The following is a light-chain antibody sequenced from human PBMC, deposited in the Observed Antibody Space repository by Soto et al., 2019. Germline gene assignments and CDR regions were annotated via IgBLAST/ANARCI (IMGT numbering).Light chain of an antibody. CDR1: QTISSW. J-gene: IGKJ1*01. Sequence: DIQMTQAPSTLAGSVGDRVTITSRASQTISSWLAWYHHKPGKAPKLLIYKASTLKSGVPSRFSGSGSGTEFTLTISSLQPDDFATYYCQQYNSYPWTFGQGTKVDIK. CDR2: KAS. CDR3: QQYNSYPWT. V-gene: IGKV1-5*03.